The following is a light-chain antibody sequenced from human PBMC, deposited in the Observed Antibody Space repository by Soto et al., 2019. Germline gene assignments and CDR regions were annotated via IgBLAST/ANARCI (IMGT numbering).Light chain of an antibody. J-gene: IGKJ3*01. Sequence: DIQMTQSPSSLSASVGDRVTITCRASQSISSYLNWYQQKPGKAPKLLIYAASSLQSGVPPRFSGSGSGTDFTLTISSLQPEDFATYYCQQSYSTAFGPGTKVDIK. CDR1: QSISSY. CDR3: QQSYSTA. CDR2: AAS. V-gene: IGKV1-39*01.